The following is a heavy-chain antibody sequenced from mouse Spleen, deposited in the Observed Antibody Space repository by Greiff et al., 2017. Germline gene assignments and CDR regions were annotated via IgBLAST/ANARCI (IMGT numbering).Heavy chain of an antibody. CDR1: GYTFTSYW. D-gene: IGHD2-14*01. Sequence: VKLQQPGTELVKPGASVKLSCKASGYTFTSYWMHWVKQRPGQGLEWIGNINPSNGGTNYNEKFKSKATLTVDKSSSTAYMQLSSLTSEDSAVYYCARSGRYDPYYYAMDYWGQGTSVTVSS. CDR2: INPSNGGT. V-gene: IGHV1-53*01. CDR3: ARSGRYDPYYYAMDY. J-gene: IGHJ4*01.